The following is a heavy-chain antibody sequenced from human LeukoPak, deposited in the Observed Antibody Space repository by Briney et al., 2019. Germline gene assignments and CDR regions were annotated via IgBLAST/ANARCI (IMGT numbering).Heavy chain of an antibody. Sequence: TSETLSLTCAVSGGSISSSNWWSWVRQPPGKGLEWIGEISHDGTTGYNPSLKSRVTISVDTSKNLFSLKLSSVTAADTAVYYCARVTTIAAAGNSFDNWGQGTQVTVSS. CDR3: ARVTTIAAAGNSFDN. CDR2: ISHDGTT. CDR1: GGSISSSNW. J-gene: IGHJ4*02. D-gene: IGHD6-13*01. V-gene: IGHV4-4*02.